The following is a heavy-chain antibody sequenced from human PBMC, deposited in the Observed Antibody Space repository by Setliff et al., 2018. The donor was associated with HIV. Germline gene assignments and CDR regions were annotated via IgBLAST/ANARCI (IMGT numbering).Heavy chain of an antibody. Sequence: ASVKVSCKASGYTFSTYALHWVRQAPGQRLEWMGWINAGNGDTKYSQKFQGRVTITRDTSASTDYMDVTRLRSEDTAVYYCARSAYCSGGSCYSGAFDYWGQGTLVTVSS. CDR2: INAGNGDT. CDR3: ARSAYCSGGSCYSGAFDY. J-gene: IGHJ4*02. D-gene: IGHD2-15*01. V-gene: IGHV1-3*01. CDR1: GYTFSTYA.